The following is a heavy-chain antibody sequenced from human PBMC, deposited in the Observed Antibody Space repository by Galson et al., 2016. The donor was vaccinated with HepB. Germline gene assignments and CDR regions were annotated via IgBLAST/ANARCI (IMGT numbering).Heavy chain of an antibody. CDR1: GFPFISYN. J-gene: IGHJ2*01. Sequence: SLRLSCAASGFPFISYNMNWVRQAPGKGLEWVSSITRSSNYISYANSVRGRFTISRDNAKNSLHLQMNSLRAEDTAVYYCTRAYVGKARRGTYWYFDLWGRGTLFTVSS. D-gene: IGHD4-23*01. CDR2: ITRSSNYI. V-gene: IGHV3-21*01. CDR3: TRAYVGKARRGTYWYFDL.